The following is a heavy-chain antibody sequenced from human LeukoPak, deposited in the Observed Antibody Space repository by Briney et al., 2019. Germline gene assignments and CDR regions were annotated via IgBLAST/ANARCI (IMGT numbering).Heavy chain of an antibody. J-gene: IGHJ5*02. D-gene: IGHD5-18*01. CDR1: GFTFSSYA. V-gene: IGHV3-30-3*01. Sequence: PGGSLRLSCAASGFTFSSYAMHWVRQAPGKGLEWVAVISYDGSNKYYADSVKGRFTISRDNSKNTLYLQMNSLRAEDTAVYYCARDTAMAYYEESYFDPWGQGTLVTVSS. CDR3: ARDTAMAYYEESYFDP. CDR2: ISYDGSNK.